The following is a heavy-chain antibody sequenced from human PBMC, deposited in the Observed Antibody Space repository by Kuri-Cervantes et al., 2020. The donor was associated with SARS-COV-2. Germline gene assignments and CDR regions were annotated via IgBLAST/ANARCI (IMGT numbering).Heavy chain of an antibody. V-gene: IGHV3-64*01. Sequence: GGSLRLSCAASGFTFSSCAMHWVRLAPGKGLEYVSAISSNGGSTYYANSVKGRFTISRDNSKNTLYLQMGSLRAEDMAVYYCARVSTVTNGPGTRNYYYYYMDVWGKGTTVTVSS. J-gene: IGHJ6*03. CDR1: GFTFSSCA. CDR2: ISSNGGST. CDR3: ARVSTVTNGPGTRNYYYYYMDV. D-gene: IGHD4-17*01.